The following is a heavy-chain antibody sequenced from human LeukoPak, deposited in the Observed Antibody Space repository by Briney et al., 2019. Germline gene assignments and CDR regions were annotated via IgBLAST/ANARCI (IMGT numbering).Heavy chain of an antibody. Sequence: QTGGSLRLSCAASGFTFSSYGMHWVRQAPGKGLEWVAVISYDGSNKYYADSVKGRFTISRDNSKNTLYLQMNSLRAEDTAVYYCAKDPFTSGANWFDPWGQGTLVTVSS. CDR2: ISYDGSNK. CDR3: AKDPFTSGANWFDP. CDR1: GFTFSSYG. V-gene: IGHV3-30*18. D-gene: IGHD1-26*01. J-gene: IGHJ5*02.